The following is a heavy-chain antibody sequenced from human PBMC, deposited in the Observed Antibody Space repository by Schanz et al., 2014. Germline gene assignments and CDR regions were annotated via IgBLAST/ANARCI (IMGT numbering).Heavy chain of an antibody. CDR2: ISDSGDTA. CDR1: GFTFTNYA. V-gene: IGHV3-23*01. D-gene: IGHD3-10*01. J-gene: IGHJ3*02. CDR3: AKGRFGELSAFDI. Sequence: DVQLLESGGGLVQPGGSLRLSCAASGFTFTNYAMSWVRQAPGKGLEWVSLISDSGDTAYYADSVKGRFTISSDSSKNTLYLQMNSLRAEDTAVYYCAKGRFGELSAFDIWGQGTMVTVSS.